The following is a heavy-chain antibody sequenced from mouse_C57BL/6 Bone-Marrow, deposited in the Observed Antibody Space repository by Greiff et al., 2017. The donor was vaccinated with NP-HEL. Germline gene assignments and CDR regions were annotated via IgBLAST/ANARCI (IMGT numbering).Heavy chain of an antibody. D-gene: IGHD1-1*01. J-gene: IGHJ4*01. Sequence: EVQRVESGGGLVKPGGSLKLSCAASGFTFSSYAMSWVRQTPEKRLEWVATISDGGSYTYYPDNVKGRFTISRDNAKNNLYLQMSHLKSEDTAMYYCARDHGSSYGGAMDYWGQGTSVTVSS. V-gene: IGHV5-4*01. CDR1: GFTFSSYA. CDR3: ARDHGSSYGGAMDY. CDR2: ISDGGSYT.